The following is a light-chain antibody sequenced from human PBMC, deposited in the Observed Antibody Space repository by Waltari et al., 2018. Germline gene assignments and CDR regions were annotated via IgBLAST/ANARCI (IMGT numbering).Light chain of an antibody. J-gene: IGKJ1*01. Sequence: EIVMTQTPLFLAVSPGEPASISCRSSQSLLHNVGKTFLYWYLQKPGQSPQLLIYEVSKRATGVPVRFSGSGSGTDFSLRISRVEAEDVGLYFCMQALQFPWTFGQGTKVEIK. CDR2: EVS. CDR1: QSLLHNVGKTF. CDR3: MQALQFPWT. V-gene: IGKV2D-29*02.